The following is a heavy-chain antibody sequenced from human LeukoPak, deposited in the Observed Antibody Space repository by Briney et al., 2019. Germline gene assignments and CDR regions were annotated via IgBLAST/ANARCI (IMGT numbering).Heavy chain of an antibody. CDR1: GYTFTSYG. Sequence: ASVKVSCKASGYTFTSYGISRVRQAPGQGIEWMEWISAYNGNTNYAQKLQGRVTMTTDTSTSTAYMELRSLRSDDTAVYYCARGYCSGGSCLRLDAFDIWGQGTMVTVSS. J-gene: IGHJ3*02. V-gene: IGHV1-18*01. CDR2: ISAYNGNT. D-gene: IGHD2-15*01. CDR3: ARGYCSGGSCLRLDAFDI.